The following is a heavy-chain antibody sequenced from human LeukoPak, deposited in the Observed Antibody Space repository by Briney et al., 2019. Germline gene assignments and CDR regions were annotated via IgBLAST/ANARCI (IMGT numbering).Heavy chain of an antibody. V-gene: IGHV3-9*01. CDR1: GFTFDDYA. J-gene: IGHJ6*02. CDR3: AKGSGGSYYRDYYGMDV. D-gene: IGHD1-26*01. Sequence: PGGSLRLSCAACGFTFDDYAMHWVRQAPGKGLEWVSGISWNSGSIGYADSVKGRFTISRDNAKNSLYLQMNSLRAEDTALYYCAKGSGGSYYRDYYGMDVWGQGTTVTVSS. CDR2: ISWNSGSI.